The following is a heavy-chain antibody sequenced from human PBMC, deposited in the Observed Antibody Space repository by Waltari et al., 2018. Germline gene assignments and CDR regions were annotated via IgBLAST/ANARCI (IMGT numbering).Heavy chain of an antibody. D-gene: IGHD3-3*01. CDR1: GYTFTSYY. CDR3: ARDHLITIFGVPQPSSFDY. J-gene: IGHJ4*02. V-gene: IGHV1-46*01. Sequence: QVQLVQSGAEVKKPGASVKVSCKASGYTFTSYYMHGVRQAPGQGLEWMGIINPSGGSTSYAQKFQGRVTMTRDTSTSTVYMELSSLRSEDTAVYYCARDHLITIFGVPQPSSFDYWGQGTLVTVSS. CDR2: INPSGGST.